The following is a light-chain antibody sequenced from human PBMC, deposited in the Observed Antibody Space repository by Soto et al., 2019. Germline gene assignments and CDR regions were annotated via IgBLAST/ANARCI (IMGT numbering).Light chain of an antibody. CDR2: GAS. J-gene: IGKJ1*01. Sequence: IVLTQSPGTLSLSPGERATLSCRASRSVGTFLAWYQQKPGQAPRLLIYGASSRATGIPDRFSGSGSGTDFTLTISRLEPEDFAVYYCQQYGSSPPMTFGQGTKVDI. CDR1: RSVGTF. V-gene: IGKV3-20*01. CDR3: QQYGSSPPMT.